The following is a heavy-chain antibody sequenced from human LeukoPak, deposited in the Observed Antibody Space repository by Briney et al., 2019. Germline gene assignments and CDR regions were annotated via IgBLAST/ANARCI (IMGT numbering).Heavy chain of an antibody. CDR2: ISSSSSHI. V-gene: IGHV3-21*01. D-gene: IGHD5-18*01. CDR3: ARGREGYSYDDAFDI. CDR1: GSTFSSYS. J-gene: IGHJ3*02. Sequence: GGSLRLSSAASGSTFSSYSMNWVRQAPGKGLEWVSSISSSSSHIYYADSVKGRFTISRDNAKNSLYLQMNSLRAEDTAVYYCARGREGYSYDDAFDIWGQGTMVTVSS.